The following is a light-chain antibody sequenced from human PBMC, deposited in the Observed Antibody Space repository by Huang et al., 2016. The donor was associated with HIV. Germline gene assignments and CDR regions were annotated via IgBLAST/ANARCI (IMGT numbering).Light chain of an antibody. J-gene: IGKJ3*01. CDR1: QSVRNL. CDR2: AVS. V-gene: IGKV3-11*01. CDR3: QQRSSWPPFT. Sequence: EILLTQSPATLSLSPGERATLSCRASQSVRNLLAWYQQKPGQPPRLLIYAVSTRATGIPDRFSGSGSDTDFTLTISSLEPEDFAVYCCQQRSSWPPFTFGPGTKVDIK.